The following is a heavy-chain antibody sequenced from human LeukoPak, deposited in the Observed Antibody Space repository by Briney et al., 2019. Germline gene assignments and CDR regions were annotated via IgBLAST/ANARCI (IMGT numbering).Heavy chain of an antibody. V-gene: IGHV1-18*01. CDR1: GYTFTSYG. CDR2: ISAYNGNT. D-gene: IGHD6-13*01. J-gene: IGHJ6*02. CDR3: ARDSGPKYSSSWYSGQYYYYGMDV. Sequence: ASVKVSCKASGYTFTSYGISWVRQAPGQGLEWMGWISAYNGNTNYAQKLQGRITMTTDTSTSTAYMELRSLRSDDTAVYYCARDSGPKYSSSWYSGQYYYYGMDVWGQGTMVTVSS.